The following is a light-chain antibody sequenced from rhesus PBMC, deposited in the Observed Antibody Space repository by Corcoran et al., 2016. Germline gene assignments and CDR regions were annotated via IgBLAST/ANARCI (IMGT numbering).Light chain of an antibody. J-gene: IGKJ4*01. Sequence: ETVLTQSPATLPLSPGEGATHSCRASQRVYSSLAWYQQKPGQPPSLLIYDAASRASGIPDRFSGSGSGTDFTPTCISLEPEDFGIYYCQQCTHWPLTFGGGTKVELK. CDR3: QQCTHWPLT. CDR2: DAA. V-gene: IGKV3-42*02. CDR1: QRVYSS.